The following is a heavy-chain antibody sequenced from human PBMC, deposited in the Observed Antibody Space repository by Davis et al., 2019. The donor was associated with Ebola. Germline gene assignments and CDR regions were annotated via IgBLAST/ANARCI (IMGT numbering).Heavy chain of an antibody. D-gene: IGHD3-9*01. CDR2: ISSYGDHI. CDR3: ARAIRYFDWLLNDAFDI. V-gene: IGHV3-21*04. CDR1: GFIFSTYA. Sequence: GESLKISCAASGFIFSTYAMHWVRQAPGRGLEWVSSISSYGDHIYYADSVRGRFTVSRDNAENSLFLQMNSLRAEDTAVYYCARAIRYFDWLLNDAFDIWGQGTMVTVSS. J-gene: IGHJ3*02.